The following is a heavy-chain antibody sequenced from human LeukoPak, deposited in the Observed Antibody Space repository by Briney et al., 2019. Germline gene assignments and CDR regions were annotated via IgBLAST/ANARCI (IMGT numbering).Heavy chain of an antibody. CDR3: ARGFLCSSTSCYVDY. CDR2: ISAYNGNT. D-gene: IGHD2-2*01. CDR1: GYTFTSYG. Sequence: ASVKVSCKASGYTFTSYGISWVRQAPGQGLEWMGWISAYNGNTNYAQKLQGRVTMTTDTSTSTAYMELRSLRSDDTAVYYCARGFLCSSTSCYVDYWGQGTLVTVSS. V-gene: IGHV1-18*01. J-gene: IGHJ4*02.